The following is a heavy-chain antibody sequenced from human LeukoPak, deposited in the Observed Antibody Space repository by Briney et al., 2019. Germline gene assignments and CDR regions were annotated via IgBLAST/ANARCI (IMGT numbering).Heavy chain of an antibody. CDR1: GYTFSAYG. J-gene: IGHJ4*02. V-gene: IGHV1-18*01. D-gene: IGHD2-2*01. Sequence: EASVTVSCEASGYTFSAYGITWVRQAPGQGLEWMAWSSGTGYNMEYAQKFQGRVTMTTDTSTSTAYLELRSLRSDDTAVYYCARSRCSDSTSCYYFFFFDSWGQGSLVTVSS. CDR3: ARSRCSDSTSCYYFFFFDS. CDR2: SSGTGYNM.